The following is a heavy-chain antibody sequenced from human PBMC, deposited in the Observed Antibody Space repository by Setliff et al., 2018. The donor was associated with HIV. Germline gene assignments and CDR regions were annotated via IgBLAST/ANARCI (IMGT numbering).Heavy chain of an antibody. D-gene: IGHD3-3*01. CDR3: ARDTNRKIDY. CDR1: GYTFISYG. Sequence: GASVKVSCKASGYTFISYGISWVRQAPGQGLEWMGWISGHNGRTNFAQKFQDRVTMTTDTPTSTIFMELRSLRSDDTAVYYCARDTNRKIDYWGQGVLVTVSS. CDR2: ISGHNGRT. J-gene: IGHJ4*02. V-gene: IGHV1-18*01.